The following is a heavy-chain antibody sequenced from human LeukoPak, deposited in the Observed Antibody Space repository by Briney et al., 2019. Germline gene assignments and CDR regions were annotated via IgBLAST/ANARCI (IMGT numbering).Heavy chain of an antibody. CDR2: IKEDGSET. CDR1: GFTFRTSL. CDR3: AKDRGYCTNGICYIRGSGGSAFDY. Sequence: GGSLILSCAASGFTFRTSLMDWVRQAPGKGLEWVANIKEDGSETHYVDSAKGRFTISRDNARSSLYLQMDSLRAEDTAVYYCAKDRGYCTNGICYIRGSGGSAFDYWGQGTLVTVSS. V-gene: IGHV3-7*03. J-gene: IGHJ4*02. D-gene: IGHD2-8*01.